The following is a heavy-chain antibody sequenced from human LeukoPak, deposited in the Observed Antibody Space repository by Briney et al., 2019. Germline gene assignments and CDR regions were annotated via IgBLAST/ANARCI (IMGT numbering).Heavy chain of an antibody. CDR2: ISAYNGNT. CDR1: GYTFTSYG. J-gene: IGHJ4*02. V-gene: IGHV1-18*01. CDR3: ASMYSSSWTYYFDY. Sequence: ASVKVSCTASGYTFTSYGISWVRQAPGQGLEWMGWISAYNGNTNYAQKLQGRVTMTTDTSTSTAYMELRSLRSDDTAVYYCASMYSSSWTYYFDYWGQGTLVTVSS. D-gene: IGHD6-13*01.